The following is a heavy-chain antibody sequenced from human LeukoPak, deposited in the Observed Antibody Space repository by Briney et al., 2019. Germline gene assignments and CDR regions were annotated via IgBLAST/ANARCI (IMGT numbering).Heavy chain of an antibody. Sequence: GGSLRLSCAASGPTFSSYWMSWVRQAPGKGLEWVANIKQDGSEKYYVDSVKGRFTISRDNAKSSLYLQMNSLRAEDTAVYYCARDEQDWKGYYYYYVMDVWGQGTTVTVSS. J-gene: IGHJ6*02. V-gene: IGHV3-7*01. CDR3: ARDEQDWKGYYYYYVMDV. D-gene: IGHD1-1*01. CDR2: IKQDGSEK. CDR1: GPTFSSYW.